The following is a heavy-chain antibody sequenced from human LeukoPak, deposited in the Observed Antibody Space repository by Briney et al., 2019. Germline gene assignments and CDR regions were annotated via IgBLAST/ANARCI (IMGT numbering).Heavy chain of an antibody. Sequence: SETLSLTCTVSGDSISSGRYFWSWIRQPAGKGLEWIVRIYTSGSTNYNPSLKSRVTISVDTSKNQFSLKLSSVTAADTAVYYCARCRSDYRTVDPWGQGTLVSVSS. CDR3: ARCRSDYRTVDP. V-gene: IGHV4-61*02. CDR2: IYTSGST. CDR1: GDSISSGRYF. D-gene: IGHD4-11*01. J-gene: IGHJ5*02.